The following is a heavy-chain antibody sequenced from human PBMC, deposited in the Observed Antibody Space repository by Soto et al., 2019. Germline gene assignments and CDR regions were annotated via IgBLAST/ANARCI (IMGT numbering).Heavy chain of an antibody. CDR1: GGTISSYY. D-gene: IGHD3-9*01. J-gene: IGHJ4*02. V-gene: IGHV4-59*01. CDR3: ARGLPYYDILTGYYTASDIGYFDY. CDR2: IYYSGST. Sequence: SETLSLTCTVSGGTISSYYWSWIRQPPGKGLEWIGYIYYSGSTDYNPSLKSRVTISVDTSKNQFSLKLSSVTAADTAVYYCARGLPYYDILTGYYTASDIGYFDYWGQGTLVTVSS.